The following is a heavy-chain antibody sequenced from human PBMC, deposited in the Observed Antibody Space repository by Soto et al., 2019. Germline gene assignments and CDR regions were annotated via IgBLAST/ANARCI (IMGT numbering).Heavy chain of an antibody. CDR1: GFTFSKAW. D-gene: IGHD3-22*01. V-gene: IGHV3-15*05. Sequence: GGSLRLSCAASGFTFSKAWMSWVRQAPGKGLEWVGHIKSKIDGGGTDYAAPVKGRFSISRDDSKTTLFLQMNNLEIEDTALYYCTTERRYYYDSGGYWGQGTLVTVSS. CDR3: TTERRYYYDSGGY. J-gene: IGHJ4*02. CDR2: IKSKIDGGGT.